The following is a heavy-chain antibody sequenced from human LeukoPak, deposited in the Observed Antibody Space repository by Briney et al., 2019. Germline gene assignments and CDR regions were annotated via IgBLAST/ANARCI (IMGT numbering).Heavy chain of an antibody. Sequence: SSETLSLTCAVYGGSFSGYYWSWVRQAPGKGLEWVSAISASGGSTFYADSVKGRFTISRDISKNTLYLHLNSLRVEDTAVYYCAKDGMSMDSSWFDYWGQGTLVTVSS. CDR3: AKDGMSMDSSWFDY. V-gene: IGHV3-23*01. J-gene: IGHJ4*02. CDR1: GGSFSGYY. CDR2: ISASGGST. D-gene: IGHD6-13*01.